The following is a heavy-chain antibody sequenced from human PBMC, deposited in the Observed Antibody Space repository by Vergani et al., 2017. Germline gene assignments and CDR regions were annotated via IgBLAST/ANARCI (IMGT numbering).Heavy chain of an antibody. Sequence: EVQLLESGGGLVQPGGSLRLSCAASGFTFSSYAMSWVRQAPGKGLEWVSAISGSGGRTYYADSVKGRFTISRDKSKNTLYLQMNSLRAEDTAVYYCAKDRGTGTTHKYYFDYWGQGTLVTVSS. CDR2: ISGSGGRT. V-gene: IGHV3-23*01. CDR3: AKDRGTGTTHKYYFDY. J-gene: IGHJ4*02. CDR1: GFTFSSYA. D-gene: IGHD1-7*01.